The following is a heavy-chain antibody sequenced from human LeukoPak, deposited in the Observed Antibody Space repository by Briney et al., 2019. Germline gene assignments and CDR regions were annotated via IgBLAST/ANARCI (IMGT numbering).Heavy chain of an antibody. CDR2: INPNSGGT. CDR3: ARDGPGAIRKGLDPNSTFDY. Sequence: ASVKVSCKASGYTFTGYYMHWVRQAPGQGLEWMGWINPNSGGTNYAQKFQGRVTMTRDTSISTAYMELSRLRSDDTAVYYCARDGPGAIRKGLDPNSTFDYWGQGTLVTVSS. D-gene: IGHD2-2*01. CDR1: GYTFTGYY. V-gene: IGHV1-2*02. J-gene: IGHJ4*02.